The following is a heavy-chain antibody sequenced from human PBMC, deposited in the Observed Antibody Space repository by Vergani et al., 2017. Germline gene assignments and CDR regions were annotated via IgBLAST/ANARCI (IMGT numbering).Heavy chain of an antibody. Sequence: QVQLVQSGAEVKKPGSSVKVSCKASGGSFSSYAISWVRQAPGQGLEWMGRVIPILGIANYAQKYQGRVTITADKSTSTAYMELSSLRSEDTAVYYCARANNWNRRKDFDYWGQGTLVTVSS. CDR2: VIPILGIA. J-gene: IGHJ4*02. CDR1: GGSFSSYA. CDR3: ARANNWNRRKDFDY. V-gene: IGHV1-69*04. D-gene: IGHD1-20*01.